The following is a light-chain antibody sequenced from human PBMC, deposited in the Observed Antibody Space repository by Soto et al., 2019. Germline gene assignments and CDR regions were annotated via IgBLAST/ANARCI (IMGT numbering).Light chain of an antibody. J-gene: IGKJ1*01. V-gene: IGKV1-5*01. CDR1: QSISSW. Sequence: DIRMTQSPSTLSASVGDRVTITCRASQSISSWLAWYQQKPGKAPTLLIYDASSLESGVPSRFSGSGSGTEFTLTISSLQPDDFATYYCQQYNSYSWTFGQGTKVDIK. CDR2: DAS. CDR3: QQYNSYSWT.